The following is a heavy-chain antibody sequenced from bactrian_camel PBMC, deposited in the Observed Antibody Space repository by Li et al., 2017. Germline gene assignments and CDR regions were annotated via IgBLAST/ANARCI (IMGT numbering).Heavy chain of an antibody. J-gene: IGHJ4*01. CDR2: ISGGSGGST. V-gene: IGHV3S31*01. D-gene: IGHD1*01. Sequence: DVQLVESGGGTLQPGGSLRLSCVASGSTFGNYDMSWVRQAQGKGLEWVSRISGGSGGSTDYADSVKGRFTISRDNAKNTLYLQLNSLKTEGTAMYYCATGNQFSDACFDAIGERGQGTQVTVS. CDR1: GSTFGNYD. CDR3: ATGNQFSDACFDAIGE.